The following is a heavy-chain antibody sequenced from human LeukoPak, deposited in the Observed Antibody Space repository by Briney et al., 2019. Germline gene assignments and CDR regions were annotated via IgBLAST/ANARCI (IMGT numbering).Heavy chain of an antibody. J-gene: IGHJ4*02. CDR3: AKDRSGYDWRAGDFDY. D-gene: IGHD5-12*01. Sequence: SGGSLRLSCAASRFTFSGYAMSWVRQAPGMGLEWVSSITDNGGSTYYADSVKGRFTISRDNSKNTLYLQMNSLRADDTAVYYCAKDRSGYDWRAGDFDYWGQGTLVTVSS. CDR2: ITDNGGST. V-gene: IGHV3-23*01. CDR1: RFTFSGYA.